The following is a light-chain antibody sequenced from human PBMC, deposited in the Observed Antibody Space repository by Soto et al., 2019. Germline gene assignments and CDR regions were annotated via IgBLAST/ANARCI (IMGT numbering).Light chain of an antibody. CDR1: QSVSGN. J-gene: IGKJ4*01. CDR3: QQNNNLPLT. CDR2: GTS. Sequence: EIVMTQSPATLSVSPGDRVTLSCRASQSVSGNLAWYQRKPGQAPRLLIYGTSIRVTGIPPRFSGSGSGTEFTLTIGSLQSEDFALYYCQQNNNLPLTFGGGTKVEI. V-gene: IGKV3-15*01.